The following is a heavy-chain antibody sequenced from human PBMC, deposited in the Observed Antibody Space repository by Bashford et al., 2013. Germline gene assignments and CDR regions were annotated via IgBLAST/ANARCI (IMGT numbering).Heavy chain of an antibody. CDR2: INPSGGST. J-gene: IGHJ4*02. D-gene: IGHD2-2*01. V-gene: IGHV1-46*01. Sequence: WVRQAPGQGLEWMGIINPSGGSTSYAQKFQGRVTMTRDTSTSTVYMELSSLRSEDTAVYYCARAVVPAARYDYWGQGTLVTVSS. CDR3: ARAVVPAARYDY.